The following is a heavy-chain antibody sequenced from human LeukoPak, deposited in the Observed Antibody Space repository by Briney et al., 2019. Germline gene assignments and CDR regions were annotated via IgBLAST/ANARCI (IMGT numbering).Heavy chain of an antibody. CDR1: GGSISSGGYY. CDR2: IYYSGST. CDR3: ASGDNDPLFDY. J-gene: IGHJ4*02. V-gene: IGHV4-31*03. Sequence: ASETLSLTCTVSGGSISSGGYYWSWSRQHPGKGLEWIGSIYYSGSTNYNPSLQGRVTISLDTSRNQFSLKLSSVTAADTAVYYCASGDNDPLFDYWGQGTPVTVSS. D-gene: IGHD1-1*01.